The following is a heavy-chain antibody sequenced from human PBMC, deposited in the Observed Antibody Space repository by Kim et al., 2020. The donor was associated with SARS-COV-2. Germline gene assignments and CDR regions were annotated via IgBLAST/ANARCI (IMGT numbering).Heavy chain of an antibody. CDR2: IKQDGSEK. D-gene: IGHD2-2*01. V-gene: IGHV3-7*03. Sequence: GGSLRLSCAASGFTFSSYWMSWVRQAPGKWLEWVANIKQDGSEKYYVDSVKGRFTISRDNAKNSLYLQMNSLRAEDTAVYYCARVPTRRRNIVVVPAAFFDYRGQGALVTVSS. J-gene: IGHJ4*02. CDR1: GFTFSSYW. CDR3: ARVPTRRRNIVVVPAAFFDY.